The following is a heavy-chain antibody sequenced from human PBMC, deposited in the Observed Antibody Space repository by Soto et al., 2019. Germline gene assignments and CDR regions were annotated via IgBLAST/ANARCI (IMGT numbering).Heavy chain of an antibody. CDR2: IIPIFGTA. V-gene: IGHV1-69*13. J-gene: IGHJ4*02. CDR3: AREGTSSTSGGGPYYFDY. D-gene: IGHD2-2*01. CDR1: GGTFSSYA. Sequence: SVKVSCKASGGTFSSYAISWVRQAPGQGLEWMGGIIPIFGTANYAQKFQGRVTITADESTSTAYMELSSLRSEDTAVYYCAREGTSSTSGGGPYYFDYWGQGPLVTVS.